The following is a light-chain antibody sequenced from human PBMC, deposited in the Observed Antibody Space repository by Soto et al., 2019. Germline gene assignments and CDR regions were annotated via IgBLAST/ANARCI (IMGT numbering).Light chain of an antibody. Sequence: EIVLTQSPGTLSLSPGERATLFCRASQTVGGNYLAWYQQKPGQPPRLLIDDASRRATGIPDRFSGDGSGTDFTLTISRLEPEDFAVYYCQQCAAAPLTFGGGTSVEI. J-gene: IGKJ4*01. CDR3: QQCAAAPLT. CDR2: DAS. V-gene: IGKV3-20*01. CDR1: QTVGGNY.